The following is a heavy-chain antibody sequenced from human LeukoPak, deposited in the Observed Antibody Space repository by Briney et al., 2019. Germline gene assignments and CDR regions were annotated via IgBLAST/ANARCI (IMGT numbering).Heavy chain of an antibody. CDR1: GFTFSSYE. Sequence: GGSLRLSCVASGFTFSSYEMNWVRQAPGKGLEWLSYISNSGSTIYYADSVKGRFTISRDNSKKSLYLQMNSLRAEDTAVYYCARDLTHYDILTGYFTDNRFDPWGQGTLVTVSS. CDR2: ISNSGSTI. J-gene: IGHJ5*02. D-gene: IGHD3-9*01. CDR3: ARDLTHYDILTGYFTDNRFDP. V-gene: IGHV3-48*03.